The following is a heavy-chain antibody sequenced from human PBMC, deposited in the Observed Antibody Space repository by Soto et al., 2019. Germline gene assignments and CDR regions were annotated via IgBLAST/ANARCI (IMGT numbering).Heavy chain of an antibody. CDR2: IDHSGIT. Sequence: QVQLQQWGPGLLKPSETLSLTCAVSGVSFSGSRWSYIRQSPGKGLEWIGEIDHSGITFYNPSLESRVTISLDTSKSQFSLELNTVTAADSAVYYCARRTLSMIRGAFDFWGQGTLVTVSS. D-gene: IGHD3-10*01. CDR1: GVSFSGSR. J-gene: IGHJ4*02. V-gene: IGHV4-34*01. CDR3: ARRTLSMIRGAFDF.